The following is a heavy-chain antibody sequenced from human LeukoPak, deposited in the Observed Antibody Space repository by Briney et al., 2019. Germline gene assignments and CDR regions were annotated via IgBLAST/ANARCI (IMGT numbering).Heavy chain of an antibody. J-gene: IGHJ4*02. CDR3: AKDVGKWESLHFFDY. Sequence: GGSLRLSCAASGFTFSTNAMSWVRQAPGKGLEWISGISGSGASTYYADSVTGRFTISRDNSRNTLYLQMNSLRGDDTAVYYCAKDVGKWESLHFFDYRGQETLVTVSS. CDR1: GFTFSTNA. D-gene: IGHD1-26*01. CDR2: ISGSGAST. V-gene: IGHV3-23*01.